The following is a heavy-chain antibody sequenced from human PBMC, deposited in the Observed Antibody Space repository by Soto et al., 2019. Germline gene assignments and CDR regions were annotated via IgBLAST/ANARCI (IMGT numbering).Heavy chain of an antibody. V-gene: IGHV3-33*01. CDR3: ARGAYYGMDV. CDR2: IWPNGITK. CDR1: GFTFSGNG. D-gene: IGHD3-16*01. J-gene: IGHJ6*02. Sequence: QVQLVESGGGVVQPGESLRLSCAASGFTFSGNGMHWVRQAPGKGLDWVAVIWPNGITKYYADSVRGRFTISRDNSKNTLDLQMNSLKTGDTAVYYCARGAYYGMDVWGQGTTVTVSS.